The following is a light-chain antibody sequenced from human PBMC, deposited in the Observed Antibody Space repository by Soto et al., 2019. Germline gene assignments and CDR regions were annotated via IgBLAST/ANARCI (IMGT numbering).Light chain of an antibody. Sequence: DIQMTQTPPSLSLSVGDRVTITCRASQDISNSLNWYQQKPGKSPRALIYGASSLESGVPSRFSGRGSGTVFTLSISSLQPEDFATYFCQQSYSTPYTFGQGTSLRIK. V-gene: IGKV1-39*01. CDR3: QQSYSTPYT. CDR1: QDISNS. CDR2: GAS. J-gene: IGKJ2*01.